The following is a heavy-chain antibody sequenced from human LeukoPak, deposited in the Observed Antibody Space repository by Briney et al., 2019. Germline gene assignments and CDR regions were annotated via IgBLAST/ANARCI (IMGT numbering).Heavy chain of an antibody. V-gene: IGHV3-66*01. CDR2: IYSGGST. Sequence: GGSLRLSCAASGFTVSSNYMSWVRQAPGKGLEWVSVIYSGGSTYYADSVKGRFTISRDNSKNTLYLQMNSLRAEDTAVYYCATSTGTTIYYYYGMDVWGQGTTVTVSS. J-gene: IGHJ6*02. D-gene: IGHD1-1*01. CDR3: ATSTGTTIYYYYGMDV. CDR1: GFTVSSNY.